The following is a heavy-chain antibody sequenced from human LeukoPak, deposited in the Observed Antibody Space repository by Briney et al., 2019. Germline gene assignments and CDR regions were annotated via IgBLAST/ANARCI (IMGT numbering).Heavy chain of an antibody. CDR2: IIPIFGTA. V-gene: IGHV1-69*05. CDR3: ARVGLAYCGGDCPYYFDY. D-gene: IGHD2-21*02. Sequence: ASVKVSCKAFGGTFSSYAISWVRQAPGQGLEWMGGIIPIFGTANYAQKFQGRVTITTDESTSTAYMELSSLRSEDTAVYYCARVGLAYCGGDCPYYFDYWGQGTLVTVSS. CDR1: GGTFSSYA. J-gene: IGHJ4*02.